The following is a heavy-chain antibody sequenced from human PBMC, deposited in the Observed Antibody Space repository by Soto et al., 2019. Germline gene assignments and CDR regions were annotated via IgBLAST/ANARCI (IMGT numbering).Heavy chain of an antibody. Sequence: PSETLSLTCAVSGDSISDGPYFWTWIRQPPGKGLEWIGYIFFNGITYYSPSLKSRLTISVDTSKNHFSLGLTSATAADTAVYYCARESGITGTRAFNHWRQGILVTVSS. CDR2: IFFNGIT. D-gene: IGHD1-20*01. CDR3: ARESGITGTRAFNH. CDR1: GDSISDGPYF. V-gene: IGHV4-31*11. J-gene: IGHJ4*03.